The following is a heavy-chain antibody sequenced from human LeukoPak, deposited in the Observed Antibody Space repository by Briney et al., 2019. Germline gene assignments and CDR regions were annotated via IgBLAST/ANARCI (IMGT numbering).Heavy chain of an antibody. Sequence: GGSLRLSCAASGFTLSDYYMSWIRQAPGKGLEWVSYISSSGSTIYYADSVKGRFTISRDNSKNTLYLQMNSLRAEDTAVYYCAKAMYYYDSSGYYQNFDYWGQGTLVTVSS. CDR3: AKAMYYYDSSGYYQNFDY. CDR2: ISSSGSTI. V-gene: IGHV3-11*01. CDR1: GFTLSDYY. D-gene: IGHD3-22*01. J-gene: IGHJ4*02.